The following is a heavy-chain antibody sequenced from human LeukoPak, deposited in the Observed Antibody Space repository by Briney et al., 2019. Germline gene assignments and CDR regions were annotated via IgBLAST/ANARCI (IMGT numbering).Heavy chain of an antibody. D-gene: IGHD4-11*01. J-gene: IGHJ4*02. CDR1: GFTFSSYV. Sequence: GGSLRLSCAASGFTFSSYVMHWVRQAPGKGLEWVAFIPYDGSKNYYTDSVEGRFTIARDNSRNTLDLQMNTLRAEDTAVYYCAKDGGNYEFDYWGQGTLVTVST. CDR3: AKDGGNYEFDY. CDR2: IPYDGSKN. V-gene: IGHV3-30*02.